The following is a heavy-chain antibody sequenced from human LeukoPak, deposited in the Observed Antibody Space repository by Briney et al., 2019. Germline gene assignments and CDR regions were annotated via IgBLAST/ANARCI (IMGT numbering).Heavy chain of an antibody. CDR1: GGSISSGGYY. CDR3: ARSSYYYDSSGYYSYHFDY. CDR2: IYYSGST. V-gene: IGHV4-31*03. J-gene: IGHJ4*02. Sequence: PSETLSLTCTVSGGSISSGGYYWSWIRQHPGKGLEWIGYIYYSGSTYYNPSLKSRVTISVDTSKNQFSLKLSSVTAADTAVYYCARSSYYYDSSGYYSYHFDYWGQGTPVTVSS. D-gene: IGHD3-22*01.